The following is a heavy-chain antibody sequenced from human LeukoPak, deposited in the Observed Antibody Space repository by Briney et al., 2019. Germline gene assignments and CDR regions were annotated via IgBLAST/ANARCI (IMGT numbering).Heavy chain of an antibody. V-gene: IGHV3-7*01. CDR3: ASRDPQADTRSGCYYF. CDR1: GFTFSSYW. Sequence: PGGSLRLSCAASGFTFSSYWMSWVRQAPGKGLEWVANIKQDGSEKYYMDSVKGRFTISRDNAKNSLYLQMNSLRAEDTAVYYCASRDPQADTRSGCYYFGGQGTLVTVSS. CDR2: IKQDGSEK. J-gene: IGHJ4*02. D-gene: IGHD1-26*01.